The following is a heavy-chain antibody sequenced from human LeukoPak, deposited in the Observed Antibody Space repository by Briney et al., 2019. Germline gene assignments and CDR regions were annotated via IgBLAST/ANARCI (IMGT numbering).Heavy chain of an antibody. CDR3: ARWYYYGSGVRYFDL. V-gene: IGHV4-30-4*08. D-gene: IGHD3-10*01. J-gene: IGHJ2*01. CDR1: GGSISSGNYY. Sequence: PSETLSLTCTVSGGSISSGNYYWSWIRQPPGKGLEWIEYIYYSGSTYYNPSLKSRVTISVDTSKNQFSPKLSSVTAADTAVYYCARWYYYGSGVRYFDLWGRGTLVTVSS. CDR2: IYYSGST.